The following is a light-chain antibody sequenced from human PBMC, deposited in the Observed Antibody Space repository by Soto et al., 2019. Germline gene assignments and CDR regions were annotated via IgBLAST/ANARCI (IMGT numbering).Light chain of an antibody. CDR2: DNN. J-gene: IGLJ7*01. Sequence: QSVLTQPPSVSAAPGQTVTISCSGSSSNIGNNYVSWYQQFPGTAPQLLIFDNNKRPSGIPDRFSGSKSGTSATLGITGLQTGDEADYYCGTWDSSLSAAVFGGGTQLTVL. CDR3: GTWDSSLSAAV. CDR1: SSNIGNNY. V-gene: IGLV1-51*01.